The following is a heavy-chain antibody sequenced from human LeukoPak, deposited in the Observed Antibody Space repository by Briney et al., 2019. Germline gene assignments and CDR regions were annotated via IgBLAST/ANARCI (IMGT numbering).Heavy chain of an antibody. D-gene: IGHD3-22*01. CDR2: IIPIFGTA. CDR1: GGTFSSYA. V-gene: IGHV1-69*13. Sequence: SVKVSCKASGGTFSSYAISWVRQAPGQGLEWMGGIIPIFGTANYAQKFQGRVTITADESTSTAYMELSSLRSEDTAVHYCAKAHYYDSSGYLETRYYYYYYGMDVWGQGTTVTVSS. J-gene: IGHJ6*02. CDR3: AKAHYYDSSGYLETRYYYYYYGMDV.